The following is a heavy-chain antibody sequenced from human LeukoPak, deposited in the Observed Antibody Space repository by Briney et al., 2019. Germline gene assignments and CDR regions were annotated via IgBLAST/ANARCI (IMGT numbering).Heavy chain of an antibody. CDR2: TYYRSKWYD. V-gene: IGHV6-1*01. CDR3: VREVGIGWSFDL. J-gene: IGHJ2*01. CDR1: GDSVSSNNAA. Sequence: SQTLSLTCAISGDSVSSNNAAWSWIRQSPSRGLEWLGRTYYRSKWYDDYAVSVKSRITISPDTSKNQFSLQLNSVTPEDTAVYYCVREVGIGWSFDLWGRGTLVTVSS. D-gene: IGHD1-26*01.